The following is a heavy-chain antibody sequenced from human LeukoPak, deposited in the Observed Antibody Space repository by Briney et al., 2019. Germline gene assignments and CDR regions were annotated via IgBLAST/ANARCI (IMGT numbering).Heavy chain of an antibody. CDR3: ARVTGNYDFWSGVDY. Sequence: GASVKVSCKASGYTFTGYYMHWVRQAPGQGLEWMGWINPNSGGTNYAQKFQGRVTMTRDTSISTAYMELSRLRSDDTAVYYCARVTGNYDFWSGVDYWGQGTLVTVSS. D-gene: IGHD3-3*01. J-gene: IGHJ4*02. CDR1: GYTFTGYY. V-gene: IGHV1-2*02. CDR2: INPNSGGT.